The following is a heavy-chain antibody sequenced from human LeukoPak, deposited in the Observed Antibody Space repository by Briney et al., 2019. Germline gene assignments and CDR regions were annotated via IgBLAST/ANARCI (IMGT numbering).Heavy chain of an antibody. J-gene: IGHJ4*02. CDR1: GYSFTSYW. Sequence: GESLKISCKGSGYSFTSYWIGWVRQMPGKGLEWMGIIYPGDSDTRYSPSFQGQVTISADKSISTAYLQWSSLKASDTAMYYCARHRAPYDILTGYSLGYWGQGTLVTVSS. D-gene: IGHD3-9*01. CDR2: IYPGDSDT. V-gene: IGHV5-51*01. CDR3: ARHRAPYDILTGYSLGY.